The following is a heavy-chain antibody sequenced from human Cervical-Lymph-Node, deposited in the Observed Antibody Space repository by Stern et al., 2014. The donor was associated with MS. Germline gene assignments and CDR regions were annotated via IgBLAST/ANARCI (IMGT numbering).Heavy chain of an antibody. CDR1: GFTFSSYS. J-gene: IGHJ4*02. V-gene: IGHV3-48*01. D-gene: IGHD1-1*01. Sequence: EMQLVESGGGLEQPGGSLRLSCAASGFTFSSYSMNWVRQAPGKGLEWVSFISSRSSTIYYADSVKGRFTISRDNAKNSLYLQMNSLRAEDTAVYYCARDRYDWDYFDYWGQGTLVTVSS. CDR3: ARDRYDWDYFDY. CDR2: ISSRSSTI.